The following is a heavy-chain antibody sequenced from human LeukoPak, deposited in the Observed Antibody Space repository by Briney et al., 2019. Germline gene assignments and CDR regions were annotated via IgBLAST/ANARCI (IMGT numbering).Heavy chain of an antibody. Sequence: SETLSLTRTVSGGSISSYFWSWIRQPAGKGLEWIGRIYTSGSPNYNPSLKSRVTMSVDTSKTQFSLKLRSVTAADTAVYYCARTPFYYDSSAYYPLLERYYFDYWGQGTLVTVSS. J-gene: IGHJ4*02. CDR2: IYTSGSP. CDR3: ARTPFYYDSSAYYPLLERYYFDY. V-gene: IGHV4-4*07. CDR1: GGSISSYF. D-gene: IGHD3-22*01.